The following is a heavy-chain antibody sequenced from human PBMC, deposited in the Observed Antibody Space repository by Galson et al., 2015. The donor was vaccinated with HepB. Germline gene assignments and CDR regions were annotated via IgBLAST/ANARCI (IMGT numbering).Heavy chain of an antibody. V-gene: IGHV3-23*01. CDR2: ISGSGVST. J-gene: IGHJ4*02. CDR1: GFTFSNYA. CDR3: AKRGFSYGLTSGSYDF. Sequence: LRLSCAASGFTFSNYAMSWVRQAPGQGLEWVSVISGSGVSTYYADSVKGRFTISRDNSKNTLYVQMNSLRAEDTAVYYCAKRGFSYGLTSGSYDFWGQGTLVTVSS. D-gene: IGHD5-18*01.